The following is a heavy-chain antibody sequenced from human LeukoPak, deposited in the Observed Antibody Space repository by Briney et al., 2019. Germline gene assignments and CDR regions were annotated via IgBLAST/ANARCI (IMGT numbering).Heavy chain of an antibody. D-gene: IGHD4-17*01. CDR1: GGSISSYY. V-gene: IGHV4-59*12. CDR2: IYYSGST. CDR3: ARDSFYGANYYYYYMDV. J-gene: IGHJ6*03. Sequence: SETLSLTCTVSGGSISSYYWSWIRQPPGKGLEWIGYIYYSGSTNYNPSLKSRVTMSVDTSKNQFSLKLSSVTAADTAVYYCARDSFYGANYYYYYMDVWGKGTTVTVSS.